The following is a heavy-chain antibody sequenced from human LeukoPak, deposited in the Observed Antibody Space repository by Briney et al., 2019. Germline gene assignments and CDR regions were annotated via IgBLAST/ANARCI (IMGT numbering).Heavy chain of an antibody. J-gene: IGHJ4*02. Sequence: SETLSLTCTVSGGSISSSSYYWGWIRQPPGKGLEWIGSIYYSGSTYYNPSLKGRVTISVDTSKNQFSLKLSSVTAADTAVYYCARARITMIVVVTVFDYWGQGTLVTVSS. CDR2: IYYSGST. D-gene: IGHD3-22*01. V-gene: IGHV4-39*07. CDR3: ARARITMIVVVTVFDY. CDR1: GGSISSSSYY.